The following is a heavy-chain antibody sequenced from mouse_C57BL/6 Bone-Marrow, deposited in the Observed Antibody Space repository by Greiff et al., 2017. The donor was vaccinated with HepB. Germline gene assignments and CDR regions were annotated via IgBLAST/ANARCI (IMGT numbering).Heavy chain of an antibody. CDR1: GYTFTSYW. CDR2: IHPNSGST. CDR3: ARRPLSPVVAPPSAMDY. V-gene: IGHV1-64*01. Sequence: QVQLQQPGAELVKPGASVKLSCKASGYTFTSYWMHWVKQRPGQGLEWIGMIHPNSGSTNYNEKFKSKATLTVDKSSSTAYMQLSTLTSEASAVYYCARRPLSPVVAPPSAMDYWGQGTSLTVSS. J-gene: IGHJ4*01. D-gene: IGHD1-1*01.